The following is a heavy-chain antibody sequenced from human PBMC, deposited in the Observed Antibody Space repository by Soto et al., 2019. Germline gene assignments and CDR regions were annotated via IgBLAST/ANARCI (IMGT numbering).Heavy chain of an antibody. CDR1: GRTLTNYA. D-gene: IGHD2-15*01. CDR3: ARGCTGGSRFCIY. V-gene: IGHV1-18*01. Sequence: VPLKRYCKSSGRTLTNYAISGVRHTPGQGPELMGWINTYNGNSNYAQKFQGRVTMTTDTSTNTAYMELRSLTSDDTAVYYCARGCTGGSRFCIYWGQGTLVTVSS. J-gene: IGHJ4*02. CDR2: INTYNGNS.